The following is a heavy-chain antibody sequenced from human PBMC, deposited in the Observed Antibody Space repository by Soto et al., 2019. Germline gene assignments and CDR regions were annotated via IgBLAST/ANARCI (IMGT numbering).Heavy chain of an antibody. D-gene: IGHD4-17*01. J-gene: IGHJ4*02. Sequence: GGSLRLSCAASGFTFRSFAMHWVRRAPGKGLECVAVISHDGSNKFYRDYLKGRFTISRDNSKNTFYLQMNTLRAEDTAVYYCARHKGGDPYYFDYWGQGTLVTVSS. CDR1: GFTFRSFA. CDR2: ISHDGSNK. CDR3: ARHKGGDPYYFDY. V-gene: IGHV3-30-3*01.